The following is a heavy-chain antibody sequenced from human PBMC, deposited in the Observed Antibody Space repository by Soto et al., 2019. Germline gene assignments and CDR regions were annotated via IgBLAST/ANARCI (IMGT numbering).Heavy chain of an antibody. V-gene: IGHV3-53*02. J-gene: IGHJ4*02. D-gene: IGHD6-13*01. Sequence: EVQLVETGGGLIQPGGSLRLSCGVSGFSVSDNYMTWVRQAPGKGLEWVSIIYSGGSSFHIDSVKDRFSVSGDTSKNTVFLQISSLRPEDTAVYYCARRVSSWWDFDLWGQGTQVTVSS. CDR1: GFSVSDNY. CDR2: IYSGGSS. CDR3: ARRVSSWWDFDL.